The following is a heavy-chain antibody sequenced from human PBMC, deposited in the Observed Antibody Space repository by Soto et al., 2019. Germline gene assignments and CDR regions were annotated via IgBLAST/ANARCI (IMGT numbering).Heavy chain of an antibody. D-gene: IGHD3-22*01. V-gene: IGHV4-31*03. J-gene: IGHJ4*02. CDR1: GGSVSSGGYY. CDR3: ARDNYYDSSGPQ. CDR2: IYYGGST. Sequence: SETLSLTCTVSGGSVSSGGYYWSWIRQHPGKGLEWIGYIYYGGSTYYNPSLKSRVTISVDTSKNQFSLKLSSVTAADTAVYYCARDNYYDSSGPQWGQGTLVTVSS.